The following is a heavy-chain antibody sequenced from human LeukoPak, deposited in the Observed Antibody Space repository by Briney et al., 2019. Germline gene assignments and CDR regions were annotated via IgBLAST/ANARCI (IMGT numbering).Heavy chain of an antibody. J-gene: IGHJ6*02. D-gene: IGHD5-18*01. CDR2: ISSSSSYI. CDR3: ARHSPHSTAMAPAYYYYGMDV. V-gene: IGHV3-21*01. Sequence: NPGGSLRLSCAASGFTFSSYSKNWVRQAPGKGLERVSSISSSSSYIYYADSVKGRFTISRDNAKNSLYLQMNSLRAEDTAVYYCARHSPHSTAMAPAYYYYGMDVWGQGTTVTVSS. CDR1: GFTFSSYS.